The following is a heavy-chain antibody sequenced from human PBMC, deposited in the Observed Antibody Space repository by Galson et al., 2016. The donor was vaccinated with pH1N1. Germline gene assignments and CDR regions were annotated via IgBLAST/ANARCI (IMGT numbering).Heavy chain of an antibody. V-gene: IGHV1-69*10. J-gene: IGHJ4*02. CDR2: IIPVLGTP. CDR1: GDNFNFFA. Sequence: SVKVSCKASGDNFNFFAISWVRQAPGQGLEWLGGIIPVLGTPTYAQRFQGRVTITADRSTTTGYLARSSLTSEDTAVYYCARMVTIETLFDEWGQGTLLSVSP. CDR3: ARMVTIETLFDE. D-gene: IGHD2-21*02.